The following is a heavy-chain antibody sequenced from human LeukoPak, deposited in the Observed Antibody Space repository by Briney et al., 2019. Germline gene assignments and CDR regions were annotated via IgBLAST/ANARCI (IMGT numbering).Heavy chain of an antibody. V-gene: IGHV3-33*01. D-gene: IGHD4-11*01. J-gene: IGHJ3*02. CDR2: IWYDGSNK. CDR1: GFTFSNYG. CDR3: ARSKRLDDAFDI. Sequence: GRSLRLSCAATGFTFSNYGMHWVRQAPGKGLEWVAVIWYDGSNKYYADSVKGRFTISRDNSKNTLYLQMNSLRAEDTAVYYCARSKRLDDAFDIWGQGTMLTVSS.